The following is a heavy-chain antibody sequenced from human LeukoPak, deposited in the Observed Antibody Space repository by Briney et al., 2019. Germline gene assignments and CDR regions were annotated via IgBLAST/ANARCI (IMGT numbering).Heavy chain of an antibody. CDR1: GFTFSHYS. J-gene: IGHJ4*02. CDR2: ITSSSTYI. D-gene: IGHD2-15*01. CDR3: ATGLVDSNIDY. V-gene: IGHV3-21*01. Sequence: GGSLRLSCAASGFTFSHYSMNWVRQAPGKGLEWVSVITSSSTYIFYADSVKGRFTVSRDNAKNSLYLQMNSLRSEDTAVYFCATGLVDSNIDYWGQGTLVTVSS.